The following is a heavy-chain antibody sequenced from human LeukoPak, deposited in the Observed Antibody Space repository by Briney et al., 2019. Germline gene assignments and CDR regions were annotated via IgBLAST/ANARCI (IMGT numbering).Heavy chain of an antibody. V-gene: IGHV3-48*03. CDR2: ISSSGSLI. J-gene: IGHJ4*02. CDR3: ARESGYSYGRGNFDY. Sequence: GGSLRLSCAASGFTFSSYEMNWVRQAPGKGLEWVSYISSSGSLIYYADSVKGRFTISRDNSKNTLYLQMNSLRAEDTAVYYCARESGYSYGRGNFDYWGQGTLVTVSS. D-gene: IGHD5-18*01. CDR1: GFTFSSYE.